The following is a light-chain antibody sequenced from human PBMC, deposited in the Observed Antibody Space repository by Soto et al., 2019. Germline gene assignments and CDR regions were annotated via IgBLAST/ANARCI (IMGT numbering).Light chain of an antibody. J-gene: IGKJ1*01. CDR2: GAS. V-gene: IGKV3-20*01. CDR1: QSVGGSS. Sequence: ETLLTQSPGTLSLSPGERASLSCRASQSVGGSSLAWYQQRPGQAPRLLIYGASSRATGIPDRFSGSGSGTDFTLTISRLEPEDFAVYYCQQYGSSGTFGQGTKVDIK. CDR3: QQYGSSGT.